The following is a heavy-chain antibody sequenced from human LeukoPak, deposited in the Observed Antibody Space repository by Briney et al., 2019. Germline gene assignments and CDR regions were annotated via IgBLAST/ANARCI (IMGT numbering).Heavy chain of an antibody. V-gene: IGHV1-2*02. CDR3: ARPLGVMVRYPHY. Sequence: ASVKASCKASGYTFTDYYMHWVRQAPGQGLEWMGWINPNSGGTKYAQKFQGRVTMTRDTSINTAYMELSRLTSDDTAVYYCARPLGVMVRYPHYWGQGALVTVSS. CDR1: GYTFTDYY. CDR2: INPNSGGT. J-gene: IGHJ4*02. D-gene: IGHD3-10*01.